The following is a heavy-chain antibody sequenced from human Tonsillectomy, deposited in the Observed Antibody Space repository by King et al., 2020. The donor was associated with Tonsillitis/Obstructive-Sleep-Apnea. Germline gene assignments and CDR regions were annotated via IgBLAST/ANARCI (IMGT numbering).Heavy chain of an antibody. D-gene: IGHD2-2*01. CDR1: GGSFSGYY. Sequence: VQLQQWGAGLLKPSETLSLTCAVYGGSFSGYYWSWIRQPPGKGLEWIGEINHSGSTNYNPSLKSRVTISVDPSKNQFSLKLSSWTAADTAVYYCARGMRDCSSTSCYWFDPWGQGTLVTVSS. CDR2: INHSGST. CDR3: ARGMRDCSSTSCYWFDP. J-gene: IGHJ5*02. V-gene: IGHV4-34*01.